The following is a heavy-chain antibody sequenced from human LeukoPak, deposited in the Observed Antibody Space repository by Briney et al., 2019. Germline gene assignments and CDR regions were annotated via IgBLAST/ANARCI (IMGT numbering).Heavy chain of an antibody. CDR2: ISSSGSVT. V-gene: IGHV3-48*04. Sequence: GESLRLSCAASGFTFSSYTMSWVRQAPGKGLEWIAYISSSGSVTYYADSVKGRFSISRDTTTNVAFLQMNSLRAEDTAVYYCARDSLYGSGSYDYWGQGTLVTVSS. CDR3: ARDSLYGSGSYDY. J-gene: IGHJ4*02. D-gene: IGHD3-10*01. CDR1: GFTFSSYT.